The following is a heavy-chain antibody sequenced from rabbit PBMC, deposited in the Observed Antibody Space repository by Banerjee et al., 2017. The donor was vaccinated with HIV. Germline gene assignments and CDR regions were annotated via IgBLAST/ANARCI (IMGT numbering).Heavy chain of an antibody. CDR2: IATGSGNT. Sequence: QQQLEESGGDLVKPGASLTLTCTASGFSFSSSYCMCWVRQAPGKGLEWIACIATGSGNTYFASWAKGRFTISKTSSTTVTLQKTSLTAADTATYFCAIMNSRGWGDFNLWGQGTLVTVS. J-gene: IGHJ4*01. CDR1: GFSFSSSYC. CDR3: AIMNSRGWGDFNL. V-gene: IGHV1S45*01. D-gene: IGHD4-1*01.